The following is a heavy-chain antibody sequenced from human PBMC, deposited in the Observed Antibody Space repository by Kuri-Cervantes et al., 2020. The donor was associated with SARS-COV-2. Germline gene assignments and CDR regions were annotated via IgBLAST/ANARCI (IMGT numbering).Heavy chain of an antibody. D-gene: IGHD2-15*01. CDR2: ISAYNGVT. Sequence: ASVKVSCXASGYTVTNYGINWVRQAPGQGLEWMXXISAYNGVTFFAHNFQGRVTMTVDASTXXAYMELRSLRSDDTAVYXCARDPCGIXCWRRLDYWGQGTLVTVSS. V-gene: IGHV1-18*04. J-gene: IGHJ4*02. CDR3: ARDPCGIXCWRRLDY. CDR1: GYTVTNYG.